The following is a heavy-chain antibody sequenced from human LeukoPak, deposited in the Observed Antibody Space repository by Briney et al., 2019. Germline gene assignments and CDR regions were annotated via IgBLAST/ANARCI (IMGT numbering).Heavy chain of an antibody. CDR2: ISSGSDTI. J-gene: IGHJ4*02. D-gene: IGHD2-2*01. CDR1: GFAFSSYN. V-gene: IGHV3-48*01. CDR3: ARPYCASTSCPTFEY. Sequence: GGSLRLSCAASGFAFSSYNMKWVRQAPGKGLEWVSYISSGSDTIFYADSVKGRFTISRDNAKNSLYLQMNSLRAEDTAVYYCARPYCASTSCPTFEYWGQGTLVTVSS.